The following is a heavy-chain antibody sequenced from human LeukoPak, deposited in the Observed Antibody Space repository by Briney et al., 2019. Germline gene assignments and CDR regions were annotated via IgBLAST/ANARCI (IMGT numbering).Heavy chain of an antibody. V-gene: IGHV4-39*02. CDR2: MFYTGSA. CDR3: AREIFVVVPAAAPYYYYYYMDV. CDR1: GGSVSTSNYY. D-gene: IGHD2-2*01. Sequence: PSETLSLTCTVSGGSVSTSNYYWGWLRQPPGKGLEWIGSMFYTGSAYYNPSLRSRVTISVDTSKNQFSLKLSSVTAADTAVYYCAREIFVVVPAAAPYYYYYYMDVWGKGTTVTVSS. J-gene: IGHJ6*03.